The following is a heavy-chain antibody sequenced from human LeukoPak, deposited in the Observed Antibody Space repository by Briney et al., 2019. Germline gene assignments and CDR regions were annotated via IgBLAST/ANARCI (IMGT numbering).Heavy chain of an antibody. CDR2: IYYSGST. Sequence: SETLSLTCTVSGGSISSGGYYWSWIRQHPGKGLEWIGYIYYSGSTYYNPSLKSRVTISVDTSKNQFSLKLSSVTAADTAGYYCARGTGFPFGELSWFDPWGQGTLVTVSS. D-gene: IGHD3-10*01. V-gene: IGHV4-31*03. CDR1: GGSISSGGYY. J-gene: IGHJ5*02. CDR3: ARGTGFPFGELSWFDP.